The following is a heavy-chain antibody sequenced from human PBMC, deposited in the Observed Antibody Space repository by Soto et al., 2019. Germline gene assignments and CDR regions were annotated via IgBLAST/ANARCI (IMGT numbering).Heavy chain of an antibody. V-gene: IGHV1-69*13. CDR2: IIPIFGTA. CDR1: GGTFSSYS. D-gene: IGHD6-19*01. J-gene: IGHJ6*02. Sequence: GASVKVSCKASGGTFSSYSISWVRQAPGQGLEWMGGIIPIFGTANYAQKFQGRVTITADESTSTAYMELSSLRSEDTAVYYCARAQYSSGWRDCNKCYYGMDVWGQGTTVTVSS. CDR3: ARAQYSSGWRDCNKCYYGMDV.